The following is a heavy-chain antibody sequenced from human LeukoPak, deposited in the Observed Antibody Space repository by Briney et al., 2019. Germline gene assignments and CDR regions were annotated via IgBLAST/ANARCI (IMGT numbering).Heavy chain of an antibody. CDR1: GYTFTSYY. CDR3: ARDHDANWFDP. CDR2: INPNSGGT. J-gene: IGHJ5*02. D-gene: IGHD3-16*01. V-gene: IGHV1-2*04. Sequence: ASVKVSCKASGYTFTSYYMHWVRQAPGQGLEWMGWINPNSGGTNYAQKFQGWVTMTRDTSISTAYMELSRLRSDDTAVYYCARDHDANWFDPWGQGTLVTVSS.